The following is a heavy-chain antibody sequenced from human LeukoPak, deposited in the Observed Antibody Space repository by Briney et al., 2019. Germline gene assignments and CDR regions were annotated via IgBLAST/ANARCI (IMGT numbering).Heavy chain of an antibody. V-gene: IGHV4-4*02. J-gene: IGHJ4*02. D-gene: IGHD5-18*01. CDR3: ARDGGYSYGPFDC. CDR2: FYNSGST. Sequence: SGTLSLTCAVSGGSISSSNWWSWIRQHPGKGLEWIGFFYNSGSTYYNPSLKSRVTISIDTSKNQFSLRLTSVTAADTAVYYCARDGGYSYGPFDCWGQGTLVTVSS. CDR1: GGSISSSNW.